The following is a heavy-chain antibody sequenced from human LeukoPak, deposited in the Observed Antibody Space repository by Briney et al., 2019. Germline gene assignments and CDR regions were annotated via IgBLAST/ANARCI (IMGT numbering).Heavy chain of an antibody. CDR3: ARGKRARDSRPLYYFDY. Sequence: ASVKVSCKASGYTFTSYGISWVRQAPGQGLGWMGWINPNSGGTNYAQKFQGWVTMTRDTSISTAYMELSRLRSDDTAVYYCARGKRARDSRPLYYFDYWGQGTLVTVSS. J-gene: IGHJ4*02. V-gene: IGHV1-2*04. D-gene: IGHD3-22*01. CDR1: GYTFTSYG. CDR2: INPNSGGT.